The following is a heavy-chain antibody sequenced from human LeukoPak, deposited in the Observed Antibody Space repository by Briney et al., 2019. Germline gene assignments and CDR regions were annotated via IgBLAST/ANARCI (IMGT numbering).Heavy chain of an antibody. V-gene: IGHV4-59*11. Sequence: SETLSLTCTVSGGSISSHYWSWIRQPPGKGLEWIGYIYYSGSTNYNPSLKSRVTISVDTSKNQFSLKLSSVTAADTAVYYCARAQGGYCSSTSCYTHGFDYWGQGTLVTVSS. CDR1: GGSISSHY. J-gene: IGHJ4*02. CDR3: ARAQGGYCSSTSCYTHGFDY. D-gene: IGHD2-2*02. CDR2: IYYSGST.